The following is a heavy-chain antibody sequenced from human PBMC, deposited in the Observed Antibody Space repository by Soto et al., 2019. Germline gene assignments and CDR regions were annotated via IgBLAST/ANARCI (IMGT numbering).Heavy chain of an antibody. D-gene: IGHD1-26*01. V-gene: IGHV3-30*18. CDR3: AKDGGYGGYSDY. J-gene: IGHJ4*02. Sequence: QVQLVESGGGVVQPGRSLRLSCAASGFTFSSYGMHWVRQAPGKGLEWVAVISYDGSNKYYADSVKGRFTISRDNSKNTLYLQMNSLRAEDTAVYYCAKDGGYGGYSDYWGQGTLVTVSS. CDR2: ISYDGSNK. CDR1: GFTFSSYG.